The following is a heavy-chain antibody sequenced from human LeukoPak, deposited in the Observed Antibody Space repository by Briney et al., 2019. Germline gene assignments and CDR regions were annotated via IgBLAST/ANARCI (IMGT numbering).Heavy chain of an antibody. V-gene: IGHV3-23*01. CDR2: ISGSGGST. D-gene: IGHD2-2*01. J-gene: IGHJ6*02. Sequence: GGSLRLSCAASGFTFSSYAMSWVRQAPGKGREWVSAISGSGGSTYYAGSVKGRFTISRDNSKNTLYLQMNSLRAEDTAVYYCAKSRSRYCSSSYYYYGMDVWGQGTTVTVSS. CDR1: GFTFSSYA. CDR3: AKSRSRYCSSSYYYYGMDV.